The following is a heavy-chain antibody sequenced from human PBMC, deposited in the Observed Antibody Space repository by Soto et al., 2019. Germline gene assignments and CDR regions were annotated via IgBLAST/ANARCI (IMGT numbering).Heavy chain of an antibody. CDR3: ARECGGDCYGWFDP. Sequence: LSLTCTVSGGSISSYYWSWIRQPPGKGLEWIGYIYYSGSTNYNPSLKSRVTISVDTSKNQFSLKLSSVTAADTAVYYCARECGGDCYGWFDPWGQGTLVTVSS. V-gene: IGHV4-59*01. CDR2: IYYSGST. D-gene: IGHD2-21*02. J-gene: IGHJ5*02. CDR1: GGSISSYY.